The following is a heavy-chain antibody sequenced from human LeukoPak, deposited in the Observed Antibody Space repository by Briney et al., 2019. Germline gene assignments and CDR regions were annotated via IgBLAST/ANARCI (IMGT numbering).Heavy chain of an antibody. V-gene: IGHV4-34*01. Sequence: PSETLSLTCAVYGGSFSGYYWSWIRQPPGKGLEWIGEINHSGSTNYNPSLKSRVTISVDTSKNQFSLKLSSVTAADTAVYYCSRDLRSHLPGYRNGGQGTRVTVS. J-gene: IGHJ1*01. CDR3: SRDLRSHLPGYRN. D-gene: IGHD3-9*01. CDR2: INHSGST. CDR1: GGSFSGYY.